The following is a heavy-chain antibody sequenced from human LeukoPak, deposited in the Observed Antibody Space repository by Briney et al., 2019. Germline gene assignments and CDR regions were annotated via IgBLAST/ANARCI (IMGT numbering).Heavy chain of an antibody. J-gene: IGHJ6*02. D-gene: IGHD6-13*01. CDR1: GFTFSSYA. V-gene: IGHV3-23*01. Sequence: GGSLRLSCAASGFTFSSYAMSWVRQAPGKGLEWVSAISGSGGSTSYADSVKGRFTISRDNSKNTLYLQMNSLRAEDTAVYYCAKFSGAADTYYYYGMDVWGQGTTVTVSS. CDR2: ISGSGGST. CDR3: AKFSGAADTYYYYGMDV.